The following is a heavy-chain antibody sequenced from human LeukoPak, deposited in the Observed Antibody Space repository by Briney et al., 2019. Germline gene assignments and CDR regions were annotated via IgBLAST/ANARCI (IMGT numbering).Heavy chain of an antibody. CDR1: GGSISRSAYY. CDR3: ARHPGRLFDY. CDR2: IYYSGNT. V-gene: IGHV4-39*01. J-gene: IGHJ4*02. Sequence: SETLSLTCTVSGGSISRSAYYWGWIRQPPGKGLEWIGSIYYSGNTYYNPSLKSRVSISVDTSKNQFSLKLSSVTAADTAVYYCARHPGRLFDYWGQGTLVTVSS.